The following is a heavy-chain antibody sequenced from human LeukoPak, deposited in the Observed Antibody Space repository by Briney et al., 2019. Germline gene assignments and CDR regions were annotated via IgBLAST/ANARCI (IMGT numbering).Heavy chain of an antibody. CDR2: INRDGSFT. J-gene: IGHJ4*02. Sequence: GGSLRLSCAASGFTFSSHWMYWVRQAPGKGLVWVSRINRDGSFTSYADSVKGRFTISRDNAKSTLFLQMNSLRVEDTAVFYCGSGQYSSHWNNWGQGTLVTVSS. D-gene: IGHD6-19*01. CDR3: GSGQYSSHWNN. V-gene: IGHV3-74*01. CDR1: GFTFSSHW.